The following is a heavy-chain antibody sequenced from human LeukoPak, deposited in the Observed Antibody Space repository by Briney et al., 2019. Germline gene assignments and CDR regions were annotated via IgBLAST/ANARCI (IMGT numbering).Heavy chain of an antibody. CDR3: ASLAGGDYLGG. Sequence: SETLSLTCTVSGGSICSGGYYWSWIRQHPGKGLEWIGYIYYSGSTYYNPSLKSRVTISVDTSKNQFSLKLSSVTAADTAVYYCASLAGGDYLGGWGQGTLVTVSS. CDR1: GGSICSGGYY. J-gene: IGHJ4*02. V-gene: IGHV4-31*03. D-gene: IGHD4-17*01. CDR2: IYYSGST.